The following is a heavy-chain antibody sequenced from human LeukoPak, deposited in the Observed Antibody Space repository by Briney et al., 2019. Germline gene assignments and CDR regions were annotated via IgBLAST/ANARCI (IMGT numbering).Heavy chain of an antibody. J-gene: IGHJ5*02. Sequence: SVKVSCKASGGTFSSYAISWVRQAPGQGLEWMGGIIPIFGTANYAQKFQGRVTITADESTSTAYMELSSLRSEDTAVYYCASDPGSGSCYSWFDPWGQGTLVTVSS. D-gene: IGHD3-10*01. V-gene: IGHV1-69*13. CDR1: GGTFSSYA. CDR3: ASDPGSGSCYSWFDP. CDR2: IIPIFGTA.